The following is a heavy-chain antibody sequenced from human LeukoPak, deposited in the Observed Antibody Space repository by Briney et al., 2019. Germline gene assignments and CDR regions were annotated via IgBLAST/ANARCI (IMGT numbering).Heavy chain of an antibody. D-gene: IGHD5-18*01. CDR2: INHSGST. V-gene: IGHV4-34*01. J-gene: IGHJ4*02. CDR3: GSGYSDGSGY. CDR1: GGSFSGYY. Sequence: PSETLSLTCAVYGGSFSGYYWSWIRQPPGKGLEWIGEINHSGSTNYNPSLKSRVTISVDTSKNQFSLKLSSVTAADTAVYYCGSGYSDGSGYWGQGTLVTVSS.